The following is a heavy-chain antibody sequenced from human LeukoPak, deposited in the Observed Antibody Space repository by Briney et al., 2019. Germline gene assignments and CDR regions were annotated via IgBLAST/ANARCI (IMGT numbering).Heavy chain of an antibody. CDR3: AKPATAILIYFDS. D-gene: IGHD2-21*02. J-gene: IGHJ4*02. V-gene: IGHV3-49*01. Sequence: GGSLRLSCTASGFTFGVYLMSWFRQAPGKGLEWIGFIRSKTYGGTTEYTASVKGRFTISRDDSKSIVYLQMNSLKIEDTAVYYCAKPATAILIYFDSWGQGTLVTVSS. CDR2: IRSKTYGGTT. CDR1: GFTFGVYL.